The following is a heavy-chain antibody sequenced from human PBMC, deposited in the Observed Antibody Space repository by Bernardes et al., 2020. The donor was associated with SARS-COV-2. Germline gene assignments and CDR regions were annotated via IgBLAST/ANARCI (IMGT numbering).Heavy chain of an antibody. CDR2: INSDGSST. V-gene: IGHV3-74*01. CDR1: GFTFSSYW. CDR3: AREGYCSGGSCYTYYYGMDV. D-gene: IGHD2-15*01. J-gene: IGHJ6*02. Sequence: GGSLRLSCAASGFTFSSYWMHWVRQAPGKGLVWVSRINSDGSSTSYADSVKGRFTISRDNAKNTLYLQMNSLRAEDTAVYYCAREGYCSGGSCYTYYYGMDVWGQGTTVT.